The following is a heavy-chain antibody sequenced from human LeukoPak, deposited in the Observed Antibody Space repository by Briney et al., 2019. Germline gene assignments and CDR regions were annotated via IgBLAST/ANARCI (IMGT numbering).Heavy chain of an antibody. CDR3: ARDRMVGTVVPAATVWASGVDV. J-gene: IGHJ6*01. CDR2: INPNSGGT. CDR1: GYTFTGYY. Sequence: GASEKVSCKASGYTFTGYYMHWVRQAPGQGLEWMGWINPNSGGTNYAQKFQGRVTMTRDTSISTAYMELSRLRSDDTAVYYCARDRMVGTVVPAATVWASGVDVGGQGSTVTVSS. D-gene: IGHD2-2*01. V-gene: IGHV1-2*02.